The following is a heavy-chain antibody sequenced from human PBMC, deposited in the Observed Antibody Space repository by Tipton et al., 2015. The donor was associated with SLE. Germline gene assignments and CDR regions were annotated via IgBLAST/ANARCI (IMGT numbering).Heavy chain of an antibody. Sequence: TLSLTCTVSGGSISSSSYYWGWIRQSPGKGLEWIGTMSYRGSTSYNPSLKSRVAVSVDTSKNQLSLKLTSVTAADTAVYYCVRHGYSRYRAEYFQYGGQGTPVSVPS. CDR1: GGSISSSSYY. CDR3: VRHGYSRYRAEYFQY. J-gene: IGHJ1*01. V-gene: IGHV4-39*01. D-gene: IGHD5-12*01. CDR2: MSYRGST.